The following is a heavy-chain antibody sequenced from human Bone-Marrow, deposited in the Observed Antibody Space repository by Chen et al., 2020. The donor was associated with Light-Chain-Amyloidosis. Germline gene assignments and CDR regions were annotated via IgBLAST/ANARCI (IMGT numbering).Heavy chain of an antibody. D-gene: IGHD3-10*01. J-gene: IGHJ4*02. CDR3: ARDSVWYYGSGSYSGY. V-gene: IGHV1-2*02. CDR2: INPNSGGT. Sequence: QVQLVQSGAEVKKPGASVKVSCKASGYTFTGYYMHWVRQAPGQGLEWMGWINPNSGGTNYAQKCQGRVTMTRDTSISTAYMELSRLRSDDTAVYYCARDSVWYYGSGSYSGYWGQGTLVTVSS. CDR1: GYTFTGYY.